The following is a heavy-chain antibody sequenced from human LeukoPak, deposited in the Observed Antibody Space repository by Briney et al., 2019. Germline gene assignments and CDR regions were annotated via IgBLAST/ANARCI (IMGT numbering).Heavy chain of an antibody. CDR1: GGSISSGSYY. CDR3: ARAPDPPDYYYDSSGYYFFDY. V-gene: IGHV4-61*02. Sequence: SQTLSLTCTVSGGSISSGSYYWSWIRQPAGKGLEWIGRIYTSGSTNYNPSLKSRVTISVDTSKNQFSLKLSSVTAADTAVYYCARAPDPPDYYYDSSGYYFFDYCAQGTLVTVSS. CDR2: IYTSGST. J-gene: IGHJ4*02. D-gene: IGHD3-22*01.